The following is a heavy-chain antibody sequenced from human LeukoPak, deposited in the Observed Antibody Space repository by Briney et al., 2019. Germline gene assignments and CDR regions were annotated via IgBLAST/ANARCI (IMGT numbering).Heavy chain of an antibody. CDR3: ARDLGGNSFDP. CDR2: IYPYSGGT. D-gene: IGHD2-15*01. Sequence: ASMKVSCKASGYTLTGHYMHWVRQAPGQGLEWMGWIYPYSGGTNYAQNFQGRVTMTRDTSISTAYMELSSLTSDDTAVYYCARDLGGNSFDPWGQGTLVTVSS. V-gene: IGHV1-2*02. J-gene: IGHJ5*02. CDR1: GYTLTGHY.